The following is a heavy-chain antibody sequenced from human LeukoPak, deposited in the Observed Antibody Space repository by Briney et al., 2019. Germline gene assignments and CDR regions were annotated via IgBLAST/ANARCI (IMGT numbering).Heavy chain of an antibody. CDR3: VRTRAAAGHWYFDL. CDR2: IRNKARSYTT. J-gene: IGHJ2*01. CDR1: GFTFSEDY. D-gene: IGHD6-13*01. Sequence: GGSLRLSCAASGFTFSEDYMDWVRQAPGKGLEWVGRIRNKARSYTTEYAASVKDRFTISRDDSEKSVYLQMNSLRTEDTAVYYCVRTRAAAGHWYFDLWGRGTRVTVSS. V-gene: IGHV3-72*01.